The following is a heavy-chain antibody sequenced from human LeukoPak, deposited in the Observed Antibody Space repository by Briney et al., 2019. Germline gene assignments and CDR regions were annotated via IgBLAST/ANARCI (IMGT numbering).Heavy chain of an antibody. V-gene: IGHV3-7*01. D-gene: IGHD3-3*01. Sequence: GGSLRLSCAASGFFFSNYWMSWVRQAQGKGLEWVANINLDGNGRFYVDSVKGRFTTSRDNNKKSVYLQMNSLRAEDTAVYYCASATDDFQGLDIWGQGTRVTASS. J-gene: IGHJ3*02. CDR1: GFFFSNYW. CDR2: INLDGNGR. CDR3: ASATDDFQGLDI.